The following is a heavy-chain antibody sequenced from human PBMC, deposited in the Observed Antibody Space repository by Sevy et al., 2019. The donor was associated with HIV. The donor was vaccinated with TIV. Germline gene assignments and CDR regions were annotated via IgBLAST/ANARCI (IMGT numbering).Heavy chain of an antibody. CDR1: GFTFSDYY. J-gene: IGHJ4*02. D-gene: IGHD6-19*01. V-gene: IGHV3-30*03. Sequence: GGSLRLSCAASGFTFSDYYMTWVRQAPGKGLEWVALISYDGIIKYYADSVKGRLTISRDNSKNTLSLQMNSLRIEDTAVYYCAREGGYTSAWSPGNYWGQGTLVTVSS. CDR3: AREGGYTSAWSPGNY. CDR2: ISYDGIIK.